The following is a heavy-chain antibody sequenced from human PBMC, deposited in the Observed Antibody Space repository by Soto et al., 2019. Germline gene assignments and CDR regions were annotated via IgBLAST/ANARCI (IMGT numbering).Heavy chain of an antibody. V-gene: IGHV3-30*02. CDR2: IWYDGSNK. CDR1: GFTFSSYG. D-gene: IGHD2-15*01. Sequence: GGSLRLSCAASGFTFSSYGMHWVRQAPGKGLEWVAVIWYDGSNKYYADSVKGRFTISRHNSKNTLYLQMNSLRAEDTAVYYCAGHCSGGSCYKNYYYMDVWGKGTTVTVSS. J-gene: IGHJ6*03. CDR3: AGHCSGGSCYKNYYYMDV.